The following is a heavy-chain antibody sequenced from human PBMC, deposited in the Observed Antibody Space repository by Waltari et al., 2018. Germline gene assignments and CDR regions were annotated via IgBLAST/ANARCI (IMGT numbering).Heavy chain of an antibody. D-gene: IGHD3-10*01. CDR1: GYTFTSYA. Sequence: QVQLVQSGAEVKKPGASVKVSCKASGYTFTSYAMHWVRQAPGQRLEWMGWINAGNGNTKYSQKFQGRVTITRDTSASTAYMELSSLRSEDTAVYYCAGTPDYYGSGSYYSLDYWGQGTLVTVSS. V-gene: IGHV1-3*01. J-gene: IGHJ4*02. CDR3: AGTPDYYGSGSYYSLDY. CDR2: INAGNGNT.